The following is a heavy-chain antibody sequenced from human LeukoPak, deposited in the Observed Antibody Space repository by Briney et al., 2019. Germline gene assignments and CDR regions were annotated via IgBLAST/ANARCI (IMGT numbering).Heavy chain of an antibody. CDR2: IKQDGSEK. D-gene: IGHD5-24*01. V-gene: IGHV3-7*01. CDR1: GFTFSSYW. CDR3: ARVGRWLDN. J-gene: IGHJ4*02. Sequence: GGSLRLSCAASGFTFSSYWMRWVRQAPGKGLEWVANIKQDGSEKDYVDSVKGRFTISRDNAKKSLYLQMGSLRAEDMAVYYCARVGRWLDNWGQGTLVTVSS.